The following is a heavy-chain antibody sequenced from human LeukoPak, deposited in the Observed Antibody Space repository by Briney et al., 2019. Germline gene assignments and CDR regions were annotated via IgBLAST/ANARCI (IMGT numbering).Heavy chain of an antibody. CDR3: ARSLGETTFDW. D-gene: IGHD3-16*01. CDR2: IFYDGSKK. CDR1: GFTFRNNG. J-gene: IGHJ4*02. V-gene: IGHV3-33*01. Sequence: GGSLRLSCVASGFTFRNNGMHWIRQAPGKGLEWVSVIFYDGSKKYYADFVKGRFTISRDNSKNVVYLQMDSLRAEDTAFYYCARSLGETTFDWWGQGTLVTVPS.